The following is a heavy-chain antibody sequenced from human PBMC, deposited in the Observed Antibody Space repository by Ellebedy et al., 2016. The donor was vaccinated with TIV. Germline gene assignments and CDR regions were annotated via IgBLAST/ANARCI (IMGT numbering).Heavy chain of an antibody. CDR2: INPNNGGT. Sequence: AASVKVSCKASGYTFTAYYIHWARQAPGQGLEWMGWINPNNGGTNYAQKFQGLVTVTRATSIGTVYMELSRLTPDDTAGYYCARALDKYYYYYYGMDVWGQGTTVAVSS. V-gene: IGHV1-2*04. CDR1: GYTFTAYY. J-gene: IGHJ6*02. CDR3: ARALDKYYYYYYGMDV.